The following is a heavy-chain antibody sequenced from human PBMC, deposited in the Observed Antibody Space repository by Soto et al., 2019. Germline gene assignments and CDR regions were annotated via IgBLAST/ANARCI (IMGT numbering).Heavy chain of an antibody. CDR3: ARGPIVVVIPWYFDL. J-gene: IGHJ2*01. Sequence: QVQLVQSGAEVKKPGSSVKVSCKASGGTFSSYAISWVRQAPGQGLEWMGGIIPISGTANYAQKFQGRVTITADESTSTAYMDLSSLRSEDTAVYYCARGPIVVVIPWYFDLWGRGTLVTVSS. V-gene: IGHV1-69*12. CDR1: GGTFSSYA. D-gene: IGHD3-22*01. CDR2: IIPISGTA.